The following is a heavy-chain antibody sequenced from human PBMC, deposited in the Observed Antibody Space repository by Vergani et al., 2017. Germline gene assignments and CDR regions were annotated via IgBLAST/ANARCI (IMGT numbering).Heavy chain of an antibody. V-gene: IGHV3-23*01. Sequence: EVQLLESGGGLVQPGGSLRLSCAASGFTFSSYAMSWVRQAPGKGLEWVSAISGSGGSTYYADSVKGRFTISRDNSKNTLYLQMNSLRAEDTAVYYCAKDSFYYDILTGYYYYYYYGMDVWAKGPRSPSP. J-gene: IGHJ6*02. CDR3: AKDSFYYDILTGYYYYYYYGMDV. D-gene: IGHD3-9*01. CDR1: GFTFSSYA. CDR2: ISGSGGST.